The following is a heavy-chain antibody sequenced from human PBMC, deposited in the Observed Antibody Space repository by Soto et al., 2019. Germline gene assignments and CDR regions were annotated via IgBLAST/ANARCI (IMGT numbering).Heavy chain of an antibody. CDR2: ITANGGST. J-gene: IGHJ1*01. V-gene: IGHV3-23*01. D-gene: IGHD3-22*01. Sequence: EVQLLESGGGFVQPGGSLRLSCAASGFSFSSYAMSWVRQAPGEGLEWVSTITANGGSTYYADSVKGRFTISRDNSKNTLYLQMNSLRAEDTAVYYCAKFVDSSGYYYVEYFQHWGQGTLVTVSS. CDR1: GFSFSSYA. CDR3: AKFVDSSGYYYVEYFQH.